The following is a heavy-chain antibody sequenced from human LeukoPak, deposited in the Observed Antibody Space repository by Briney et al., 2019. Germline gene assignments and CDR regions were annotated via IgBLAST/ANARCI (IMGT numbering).Heavy chain of an antibody. CDR3: AGPTCLRGAYCSTNF. CDR1: GFAFGDYH. V-gene: IGHV3-11*03. Sequence: PGGSLRLSCAASGFAFGDYHMSWIRQAPGKGLEWVPYISRSSDYKDFADSVRGRFTVSRDNAKNSMYLQVSSLRAEDTAVYYCAGPTCLRGAYCSTNFWGQGTLVTVSS. D-gene: IGHD2-2*01. J-gene: IGHJ4*02. CDR2: ISRSSDYK.